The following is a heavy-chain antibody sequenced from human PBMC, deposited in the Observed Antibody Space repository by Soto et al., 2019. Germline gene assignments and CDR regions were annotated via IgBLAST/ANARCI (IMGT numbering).Heavy chain of an antibody. Sequence: EVQLLESGGGLVQPGGSLRLSCEASGFLFSRYAMSWVRQAPGKGLEWVSVISDIGTTYYADFLKGRFTVSRDNSKNMLYLQMNSLRADDTAIYYCVKDLSALVRGVIPTGMDVWGQGTTVTVSS. V-gene: IGHV3-23*01. CDR3: VKDLSALVRGVIPTGMDV. CDR1: GFLFSRYA. D-gene: IGHD3-10*01. CDR2: ISDIGTT. J-gene: IGHJ6*02.